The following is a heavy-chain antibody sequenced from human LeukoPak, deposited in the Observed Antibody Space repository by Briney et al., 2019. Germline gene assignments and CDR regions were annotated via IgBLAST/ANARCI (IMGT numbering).Heavy chain of an antibody. CDR1: GGTFSSYA. CDR3: ARAVVTHRPFDI. V-gene: IGHV1-69*06. Sequence: ASVKVSCKASGGTFSSYAISWERQAPGQGLEWMGGIIPIFGTANYAQKFQGRVTITADKSTSTAYMELSSLRSEDTAVYYCARAVVTHRPFDIWGQGTMDTVSS. J-gene: IGHJ3*02. D-gene: IGHD4-23*01. CDR2: IIPIFGTA.